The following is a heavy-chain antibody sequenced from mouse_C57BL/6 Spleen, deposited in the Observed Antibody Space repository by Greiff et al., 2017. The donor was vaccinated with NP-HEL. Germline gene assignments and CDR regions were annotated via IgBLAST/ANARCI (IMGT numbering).Heavy chain of an antibody. V-gene: IGHV1-53*01. Sequence: QVHVKQPGTELVKPGASVKLSCKASGYTFTSYWMHWVKQRPGQGLEWIGNINPSNGGTNYNEKFKSKATLTVDKSSSTAYMQLSSLTSEDSAVYYCARSRADYYGSSPLDYWGQGTTLTVSS. CDR3: ARSRADYYGSSPLDY. D-gene: IGHD1-1*01. CDR1: GYTFTSYW. CDR2: INPSNGGT. J-gene: IGHJ2*01.